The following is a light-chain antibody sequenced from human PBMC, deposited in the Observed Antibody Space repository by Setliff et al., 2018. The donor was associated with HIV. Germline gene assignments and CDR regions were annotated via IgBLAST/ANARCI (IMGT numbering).Light chain of an antibody. Sequence: SYELTHPPSVSVAPGKTARITCGGNNIGSKSVHWYQQKPGQAPVLVIYYDSDRPSGIPERFSGSNSGNTATLTISRVEAGDEADYYCQVWDSSSDHSYVFGTGTKV. J-gene: IGLJ1*01. CDR2: YDS. CDR3: QVWDSSSDHSYV. V-gene: IGLV3-21*04. CDR1: NIGSKS.